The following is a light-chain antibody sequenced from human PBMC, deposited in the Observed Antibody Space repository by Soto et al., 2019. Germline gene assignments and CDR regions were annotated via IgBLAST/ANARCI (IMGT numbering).Light chain of an antibody. V-gene: IGKV3-20*01. CDR2: GAS. CDR1: QSVSSNY. CDR3: QQYSNSPLT. J-gene: IGKJ3*01. Sequence: EIVLTQSPGTLSLSPGERATLSCRASQSVSSNYLAWYQQKPGQAPRLLIHGASNRATGIPDRFSGSGSGTDFTLTISRLEPGDFAVYYCQQYSNSPLTFGPGTKVD.